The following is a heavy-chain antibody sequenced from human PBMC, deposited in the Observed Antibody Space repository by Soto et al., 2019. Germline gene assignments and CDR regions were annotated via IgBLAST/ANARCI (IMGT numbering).Heavy chain of an antibody. Sequence: KPSETLSLTCTVSGGSISGHYWIWIRQPPGEGMEWIGYIFYSGSTTYNPSLKSRATISVDTSKNQFPLSLSSVTAADTAVYYCARVGSSGWSPDYWGQGTLVTVSS. CDR2: IFYSGST. D-gene: IGHD6-19*01. CDR3: ARVGSSGWSPDY. CDR1: GGSISGHY. V-gene: IGHV4-59*11. J-gene: IGHJ4*02.